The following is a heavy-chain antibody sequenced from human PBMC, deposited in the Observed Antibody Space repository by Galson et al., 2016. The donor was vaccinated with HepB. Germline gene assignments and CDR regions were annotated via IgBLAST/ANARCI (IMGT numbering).Heavy chain of an antibody. Sequence: SVKVSCKASGYTFTGYYMHWVRQAPGQGLEWMGWINPDSGVTSYAQKFQGRVTMTRDTSISTFYMELSRLKSDDTAIYYCAVDGYSGSYYVGAFDIWGQGTMVTVS. V-gene: IGHV1-2*02. J-gene: IGHJ3*02. CDR1: GYTFTGYY. CDR3: AVDGYSGSYYVGAFDI. CDR2: INPDSGVT. D-gene: IGHD1-26*01.